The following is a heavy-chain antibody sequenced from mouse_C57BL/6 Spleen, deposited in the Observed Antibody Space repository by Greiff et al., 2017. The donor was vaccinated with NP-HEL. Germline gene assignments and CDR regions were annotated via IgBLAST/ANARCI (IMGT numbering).Heavy chain of an antibody. J-gene: IGHJ2*01. Sequence: VQLQQSGAELVMPGASVKLSCKASGYTFTSYWMHWVKQRPGPGLEWIGEIDPSDSYTNYNQKFKGKSTLTVDKSSSTAYMQLSSLTSEDSAVYYCARFYSPYYFDYWGQGTTLTVSS. CDR2: IDPSDSYT. CDR1: GYTFTSYW. D-gene: IGHD2-1*01. V-gene: IGHV1-69*01. CDR3: ARFYSPYYFDY.